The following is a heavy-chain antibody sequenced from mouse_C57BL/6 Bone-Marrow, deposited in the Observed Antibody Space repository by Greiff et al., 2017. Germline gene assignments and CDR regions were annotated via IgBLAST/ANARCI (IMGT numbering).Heavy chain of an antibody. Sequence: VKVVESGPGLVQPSQSLSITCTVSGFSLTSYGVHWVRQSPGKGLEWLGVIWRGGSTDYNAAFIPRLSISKDNSKSQVFFKMNSLQADDTAIYYCAIRPYYYGSRDYAMDYWGQGTSVTVSS. CDR2: IWRGGST. D-gene: IGHD1-1*01. V-gene: IGHV2-2*01. J-gene: IGHJ4*01. CDR1: GFSLTSYG. CDR3: AIRPYYYGSRDYAMDY.